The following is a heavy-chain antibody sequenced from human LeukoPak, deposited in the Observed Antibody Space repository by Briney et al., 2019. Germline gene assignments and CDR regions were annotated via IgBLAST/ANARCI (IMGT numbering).Heavy chain of an antibody. Sequence: GASVKVSCKASGYTFTSYDINWVRQATGQGLEWMGWMNPNSGNTGYAQKFQGRVTITRNTSISAAYMELSSLRSEDTAVYYCARDPASVVVVAATQDNDAFDVWGQGTMVTVSS. CDR2: MNPNSGNT. J-gene: IGHJ3*01. CDR3: ARDPASVVVVAATQDNDAFDV. D-gene: IGHD2-15*01. CDR1: GYTFTSYD. V-gene: IGHV1-8*03.